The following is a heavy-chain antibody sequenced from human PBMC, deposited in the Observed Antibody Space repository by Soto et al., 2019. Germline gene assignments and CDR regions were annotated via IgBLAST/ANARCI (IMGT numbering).Heavy chain of an antibody. D-gene: IGHD1-26*01. Sequence: QVQLVQSGPEVKKPGASVKISCTASGYTLTNHGISWVRQAPGQGLEWMGWINPYNANTYYVQKFHGRVTMTTDTSTSIAYMELTSLTSDDTAVYYCARDWTSPSCTSGSGPRGGWFDPWGQGTLLTVSS. V-gene: IGHV1-18*04. CDR2: INPYNANT. J-gene: IGHJ5*02. CDR1: GYTLTNHG. CDR3: ARDWTSPSCTSGSGPRGGWFDP.